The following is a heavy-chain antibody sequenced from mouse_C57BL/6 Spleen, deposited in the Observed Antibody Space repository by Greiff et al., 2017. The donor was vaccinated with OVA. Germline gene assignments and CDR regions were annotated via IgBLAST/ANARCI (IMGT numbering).Heavy chain of an antibody. J-gene: IGHJ4*01. CDR3: KGNYNAMDY. CDR1: GFSLTSYG. Sequence: QVQLQESGPGLVQPSQSLSITCTVSGFSLTSYGVHWVRQSPGKGLEWLGVIWSGGSTDYNAAFISRLGNSKDNSKSQVFCKMNRLQADDTAIYYCKGNYNAMDYWGQGTSVTVSS. CDR2: IWSGGST. D-gene: IGHD2-1*01. V-gene: IGHV2-2*01.